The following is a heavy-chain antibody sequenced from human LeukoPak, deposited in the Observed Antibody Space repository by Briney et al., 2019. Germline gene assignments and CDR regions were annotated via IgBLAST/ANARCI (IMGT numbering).Heavy chain of an antibody. CDR1: GYTFTGYY. CDR3: ARGGYDSSGYYQVIDY. Sequence: ASVKVSCKASGYTFTGYYMHWVRQAPGQGLEWMGWINPNSGGTNYAQKFQGRVTMTRDMSTSTVYMELRSLRSDDTAVYYCARGGYDSSGYYQVIDYWGQGTLVTVSS. V-gene: IGHV1-2*02. D-gene: IGHD3-22*01. J-gene: IGHJ4*02. CDR2: INPNSGGT.